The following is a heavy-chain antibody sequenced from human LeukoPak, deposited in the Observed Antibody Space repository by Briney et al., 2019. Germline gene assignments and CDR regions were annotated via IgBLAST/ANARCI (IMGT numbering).Heavy chain of an antibody. D-gene: IGHD6-19*01. CDR1: GGSISSSSYY. CDR3: ARLPSSGWYYYYYMDV. CDR2: IYYSGST. Sequence: PSETLSLTCTVSGGSISSSSYYWGWIRQPPGKGLEWIGNIYYSGSTYYNPSFKSRVTISVDTSKNQFSLKLSSVTAADTAVYYCARLPSSGWYYYYYMDVWGKGTTVTISS. V-gene: IGHV4-39*01. J-gene: IGHJ6*03.